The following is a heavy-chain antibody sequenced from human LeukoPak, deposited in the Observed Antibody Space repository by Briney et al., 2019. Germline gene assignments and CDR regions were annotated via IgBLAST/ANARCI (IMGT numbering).Heavy chain of an antibody. CDR2: INHSGST. Sequence: SETLSLTCAVYGGSFSGYYWSWIRQPPGKGLEWIGEINHSGSTNYNPSLKSRVTMSVDTSKNQFSLKLSSVTAADTAVYYCARGWILGPCFDYWGQGTLVTVSS. CDR1: GGSFSGYY. V-gene: IGHV4-34*01. CDR3: ARGWILGPCFDY. D-gene: IGHD2-2*03. J-gene: IGHJ4*02.